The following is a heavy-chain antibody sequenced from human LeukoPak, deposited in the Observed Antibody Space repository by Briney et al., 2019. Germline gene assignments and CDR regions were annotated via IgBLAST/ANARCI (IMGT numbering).Heavy chain of an antibody. D-gene: IGHD3-10*01. CDR2: IKEDGSET. CDR1: GLIFSNYW. Sequence: GGSLRLSCAASGLIFSNYWMTWVRQAPGKGLEWVANIKEDGSETYYVDSVKGRFTISRDNDKNTLYLQMNSLRAEDTAVYYCEAYGSVWGQGTLVTVSS. CDR3: EAYGSV. V-gene: IGHV3-7*03. J-gene: IGHJ4*02.